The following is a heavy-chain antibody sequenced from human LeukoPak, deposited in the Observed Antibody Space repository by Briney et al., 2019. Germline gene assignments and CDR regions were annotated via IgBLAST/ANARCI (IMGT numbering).Heavy chain of an antibody. CDR1: GLTFSSCA. Sequence: GGSLRLSCAASGLTFSSCAISWVRQAPGKGLEWVSGLSGSGGSTYYADSVKGRFTISRDNSKNTLYLRMDSLRDEDTAVYYCVKGNDNSYHYYFDCWGQGNLVTVSS. D-gene: IGHD3-9*01. V-gene: IGHV3-23*01. CDR2: LSGSGGST. CDR3: VKGNDNSYHYYFDC. J-gene: IGHJ4*02.